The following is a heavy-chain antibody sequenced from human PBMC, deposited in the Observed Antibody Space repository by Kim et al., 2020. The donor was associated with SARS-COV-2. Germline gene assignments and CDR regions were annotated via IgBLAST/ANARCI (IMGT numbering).Heavy chain of an antibody. D-gene: IGHD2-15*01. Sequence: SVKGRFTISRDNAKNSLYLQMNSLRAEDTALYYCAKAQDIVVVVAATSFDYWGQGTLVTVSS. J-gene: IGHJ4*02. V-gene: IGHV3-9*01. CDR3: AKAQDIVVVVAATSFDY.